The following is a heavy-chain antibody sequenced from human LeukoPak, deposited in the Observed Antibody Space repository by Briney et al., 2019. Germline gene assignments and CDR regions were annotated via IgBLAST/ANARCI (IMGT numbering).Heavy chain of an antibody. D-gene: IGHD4-23*01. CDR1: GYTFTSYY. J-gene: IGHJ4*02. V-gene: IGHV1-46*01. CDR2: INPSGGST. Sequence: ASVKVSCKASGYTFTSYYMHWVRQAPGQGLEWMGIINPSGGSTSYAQKFQGRVTMTRDMSTSTVYMEVSSLRSEDTAVYYCAREDYGGTPGDYWGQGTLVTVSP. CDR3: AREDYGGTPGDY.